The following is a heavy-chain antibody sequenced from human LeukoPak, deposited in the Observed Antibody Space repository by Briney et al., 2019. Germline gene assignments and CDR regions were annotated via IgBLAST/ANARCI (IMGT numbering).Heavy chain of an antibody. CDR3: ARVEITSSMDV. V-gene: IGHV4-31*03. J-gene: IGHJ6*02. CDR1: GGSISSGGYY. D-gene: IGHD3-16*01. Sequence: PSETLSLTCTVSGGSISSGGYYWRWIRQHPGKGLEWIGYIYYSGSTYYNPSLKSRVTISVDTSKNQFSLKLSSVTAADTAVYYCARVEITSSMDVWGQGTTVTVSS. CDR2: IYYSGST.